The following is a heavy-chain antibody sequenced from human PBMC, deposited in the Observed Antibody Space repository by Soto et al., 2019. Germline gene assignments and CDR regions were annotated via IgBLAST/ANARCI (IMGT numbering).Heavy chain of an antibody. CDR3: ARKDSGYADYMDV. V-gene: IGHV4-31*03. CDR2: IYYSGGS. J-gene: IGHJ6*03. D-gene: IGHD5-12*01. CDR1: GGSISRGGYY. Sequence: QVQLQESGPGLVKPSQTLFLTCTVSGGSISRGGYYWSWIRQHPGKGLEWIGYIYYSGGSYNNPSLKSRVTISVDTSENQFSLRLSSVTAADTAVYYCARKDSGYADYMDVWGKGTTVTVSS.